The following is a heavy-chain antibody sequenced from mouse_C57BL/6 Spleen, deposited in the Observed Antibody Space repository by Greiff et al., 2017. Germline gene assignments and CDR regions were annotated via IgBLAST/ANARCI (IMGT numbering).Heavy chain of an antibody. CDR1: GYSFTDYN. V-gene: IGHV1-39*01. J-gene: IGHJ1*03. CDR2: INPNYGTT. Sequence: EVKLMESGPELVKPGASVKISCKASGYSFTDYNMNWVKQSNGKSLEWIGVINPNYGTTSYNQKFKGKATLTVDQSSSTAYMQLNSLTSEESAVYYCARDDGSSYPGYWYFVVWGTGTTVTVSS. CDR3: ARDDGSSYPGYWYFVV. D-gene: IGHD1-1*01.